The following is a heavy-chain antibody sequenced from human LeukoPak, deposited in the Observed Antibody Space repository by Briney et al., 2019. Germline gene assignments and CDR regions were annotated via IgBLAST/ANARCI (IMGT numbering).Heavy chain of an antibody. Sequence: GESLRISCQGSGYTFLDYWIGWVRQMPGKGPEWMGIIFPHDSATEYNPSFEGQVTISVDKSINTAYVQWSSLKASDTATYYGARHGIGGCNSVDCYKSFLYYGMDVWGQGTTVTVSS. CDR3: ARHGIGGCNSVDCYKSFLYYGMDV. CDR1: GYTFLDYW. J-gene: IGHJ6*02. CDR2: IFPHDSAT. V-gene: IGHV5-51*01. D-gene: IGHD2/OR15-2a*01.